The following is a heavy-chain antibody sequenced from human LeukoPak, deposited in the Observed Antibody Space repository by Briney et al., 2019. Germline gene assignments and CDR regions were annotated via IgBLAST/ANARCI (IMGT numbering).Heavy chain of an antibody. CDR1: GYTFTSYG. V-gene: IGHV1-18*01. Sequence: ASVKVSCKASGYTFTSYGISWVRQAPGQGLEWMGWISAYNGNTNYAQKLQGRVTMTTDTSTSTACMELRSLRSDDTAVYYCARVDSSGWYFGYWGQGTLVTVSS. J-gene: IGHJ4*02. CDR2: ISAYNGNT. D-gene: IGHD6-19*01. CDR3: ARVDSSGWYFGY.